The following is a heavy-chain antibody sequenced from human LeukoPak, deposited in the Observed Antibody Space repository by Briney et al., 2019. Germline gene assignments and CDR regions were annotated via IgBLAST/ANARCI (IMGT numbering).Heavy chain of an antibody. Sequence: GGSLRLSCAASGFTFSSYTMNWVRQAPGKGLEWVSCISSSSSYIYYADSVKGRFTISRDNTKNSLILQMDSLIAEDTAVYYCARGKTAFDILTGYDSWGQGTLVTVSS. V-gene: IGHV3-21*01. D-gene: IGHD3-9*01. J-gene: IGHJ5*01. CDR1: GFTFSSYT. CDR3: ARGKTAFDILTGYDS. CDR2: ISSSSSYI.